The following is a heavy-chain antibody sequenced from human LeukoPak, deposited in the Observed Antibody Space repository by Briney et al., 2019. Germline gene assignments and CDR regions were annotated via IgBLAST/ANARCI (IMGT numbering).Heavy chain of an antibody. Sequence: GGSLRPSCAATGSTLSSYSMNWVRQAPGKGLEWVSHISISGSTIHYADSVRGRFTISRDSAKNSLYLQMNSLRADDTAVYYCSTAKFDYWGQGTLLTVSS. V-gene: IGHV3-48*01. J-gene: IGHJ4*02. CDR3: STAKFDY. CDR1: GSTLSSYS. CDR2: ISISGSTI.